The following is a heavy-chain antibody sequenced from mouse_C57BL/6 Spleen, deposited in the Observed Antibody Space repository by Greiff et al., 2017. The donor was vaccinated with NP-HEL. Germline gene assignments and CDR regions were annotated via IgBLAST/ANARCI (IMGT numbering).Heavy chain of an antibody. CDR2: ISYDGSN. Sequence: DVKLQESGPGLVKPSQSLSLTCSVTGYSITSGYYWNWIRQFPGNKLEWMGYISYDGSNNYNPSLKNRISITRDTSKNQFFLKLNSVTTEDTATYYCARDYYGSSPRWYFDVWGTGTTVTVSS. CDR3: ARDYYGSSPRWYFDV. J-gene: IGHJ1*03. D-gene: IGHD1-1*01. V-gene: IGHV3-6*01. CDR1: GYSITSGYY.